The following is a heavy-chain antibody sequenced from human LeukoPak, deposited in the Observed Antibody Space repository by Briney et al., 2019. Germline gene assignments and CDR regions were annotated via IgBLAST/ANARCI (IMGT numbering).Heavy chain of an antibody. D-gene: IGHD2-2*01. J-gene: IGHJ6*02. CDR3: ARESAMGKGSRSYYYYYGMDV. CDR1: GFTFGDYA. Sequence: LRLSCTASGFTFGDYAMSWVRQPPGKGLEWIGEINHSGSTNYNPSLKSRVTISVDTSKNQFSLKLSSVTAADTAVYYCARESAMGKGSRSYYYYYGMDVWGQGTTVTVSS. CDR2: INHSGST. V-gene: IGHV4-34*01.